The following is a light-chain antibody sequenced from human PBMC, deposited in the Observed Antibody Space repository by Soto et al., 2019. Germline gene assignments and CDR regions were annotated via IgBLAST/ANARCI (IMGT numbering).Light chain of an antibody. J-gene: IGLJ2*01. CDR2: VNSDGSH. CDR1: SGHSNYA. V-gene: IGLV4-69*01. Sequence: QPVLTQAPSASASLGASVKLTCSLSSGHSNYAITWHQQQAEKGPRFLMKVNSDGSHNRGDGIPERFSGSTSGAERYLTISSLQSEDEADYYCQSWGSGIRVFGGGTKLTVL. CDR3: QSWGSGIRV.